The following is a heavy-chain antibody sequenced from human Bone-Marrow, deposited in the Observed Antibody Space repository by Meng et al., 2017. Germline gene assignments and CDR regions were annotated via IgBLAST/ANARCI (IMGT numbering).Heavy chain of an antibody. V-gene: IGHV4-59*12. CDR2: IYYSGST. CDR3: ARDRYYDYVWGSYRPTGGAFDI. Sequence: SETLSLTCTVSGGSISSYYWSWIRQPPGKGLEWIGSIYYSGSTYYNPSLKSRVTISVDTSKNQFSLKLSSVTAADTAVYYCARDRYYDYVWGSYRPTGGAFDIWGQGTMVTVSS. J-gene: IGHJ3*02. CDR1: GGSISSYY. D-gene: IGHD3-16*02.